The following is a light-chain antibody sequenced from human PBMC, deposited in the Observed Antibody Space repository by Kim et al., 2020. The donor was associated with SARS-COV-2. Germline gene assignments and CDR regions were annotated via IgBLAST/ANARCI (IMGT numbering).Light chain of an antibody. CDR3: QQYHDWAET. V-gene: IGKV3D-15*01. CDR1: QSVNTK. Sequence: ERATRTYRARQSVNTKVACDQQKGGRPPRMQIYGASTRATGVPARFSGSGCGTDFTLTISSRQSEDFAVYYCQQYHDWAETFGKGTKVYIK. J-gene: IGKJ1*01. CDR2: GAS.